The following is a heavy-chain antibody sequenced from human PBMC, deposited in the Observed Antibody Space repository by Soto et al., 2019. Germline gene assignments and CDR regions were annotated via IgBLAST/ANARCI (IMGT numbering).Heavy chain of an antibody. CDR2: INPNSGGT. D-gene: IGHD4-17*01. Sequence: ASVKGSCKASGYTFTGYYMHWVRQAPGQGLEWMGWINPNSGGTNYAQKFQGRVTMTRDTSISTAYMELSRLRSDDTAVYYCARDPRPTTVTTIALYGMDVWGQGTTVTVSS. CDR3: ARDPRPTTVTTIALYGMDV. J-gene: IGHJ6*02. V-gene: IGHV1-2*02. CDR1: GYTFTGYY.